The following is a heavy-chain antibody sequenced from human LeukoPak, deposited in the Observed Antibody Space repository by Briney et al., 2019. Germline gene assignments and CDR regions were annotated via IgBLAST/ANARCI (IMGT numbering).Heavy chain of an antibody. V-gene: IGHV3-7*01. CDR3: ARAGHGSYYDFWSGYYNAAFDI. J-gene: IGHJ3*02. D-gene: IGHD3-3*01. CDR1: GFTFSSYW. Sequence: GGSLRLSCAASGFTFSSYWMGWVRQAPGKGLEWVANIKQDGSEKYYVDSVKGRFTISRDNAKNSLYLQMNSLRAEDTAVYYCARAGHGSYYDFWSGYYNAAFDIWGQGTMVTVSS. CDR2: IKQDGSEK.